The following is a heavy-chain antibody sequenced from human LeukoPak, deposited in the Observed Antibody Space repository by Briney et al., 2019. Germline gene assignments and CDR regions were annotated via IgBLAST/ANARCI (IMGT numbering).Heavy chain of an antibody. Sequence: GASVKVSCKASGYTFTSYYMHWVRQAPGQGLEWMGIINPSGGSTSYAQKFQGRVTMTRDTSISTAYMELSRLKSDDTAVYYCARDLGEQWLEDWFDPWGQGTLVTVSS. CDR1: GYTFTSYY. D-gene: IGHD6-19*01. CDR2: INPSGGST. J-gene: IGHJ5*02. CDR3: ARDLGEQWLEDWFDP. V-gene: IGHV1-46*01.